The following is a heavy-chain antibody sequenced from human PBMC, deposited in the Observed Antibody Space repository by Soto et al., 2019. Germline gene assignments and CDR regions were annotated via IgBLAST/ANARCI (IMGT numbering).Heavy chain of an antibody. J-gene: IGHJ3*02. CDR2: VYSSGNT. D-gene: IGHD6-19*01. CDR3: ARDGGVSSGPTLEYAFEI. V-gene: IGHV4-59*01. Sequence: SETLSLTCTVSGGSISSYYWSWIRQPPGKGLEWIGYVYSSGNTDYNPSLKSRVTISVDTSRNQFSLKLSSVTAADTAVYYCARDGGVSSGPTLEYAFEIWGQGTTVTVSS. CDR1: GGSISSYY.